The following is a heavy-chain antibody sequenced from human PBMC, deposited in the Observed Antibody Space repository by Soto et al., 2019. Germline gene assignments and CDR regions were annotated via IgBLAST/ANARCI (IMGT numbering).Heavy chain of an antibody. CDR1: GGSISGHY. J-gene: IGHJ4*02. CDR2: GDHTGGT. V-gene: IGHV4-59*11. CDR3: ALKSSSNSFDD. D-gene: IGHD2-8*01. Sequence: SETLSLTCTVSGGSISGHYWSWIRQPPGQGLEWVVYGDHTGGTNYNPSLKSRVTMSVDTSENQFSLRLTSVTAADTAIYYCALKSSSNSFDDWGTGTLVTVSS.